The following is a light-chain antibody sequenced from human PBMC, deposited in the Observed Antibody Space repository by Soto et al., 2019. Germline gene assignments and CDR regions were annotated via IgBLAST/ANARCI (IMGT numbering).Light chain of an antibody. Sequence: QSVLTQPPSASASLGASVKLTCTLNSGHSNYAIAWHQQQPEKGPRYLMKLYGDGTHTKWDGIPDRFSGSSSGTDRYLTISSLQSEDEADYYCQTWDTGIQVFGGGTKLTVL. CDR2: LYGDGTH. CDR1: SGHSNYA. J-gene: IGLJ2*01. V-gene: IGLV4-69*01. CDR3: QTWDTGIQV.